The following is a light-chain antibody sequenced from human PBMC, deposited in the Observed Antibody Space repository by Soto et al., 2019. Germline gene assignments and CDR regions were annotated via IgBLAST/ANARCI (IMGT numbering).Light chain of an antibody. Sequence: DIQMTQSPSSLSPSVGDRVTITCQANQDIGNFLNWYQQKPGKAPELLIYDASNLETGVPSRFSGSGSWTDFTFTISILQPEDFATYYCQQNHNLPHTFGQGTKLDIK. CDR2: DAS. J-gene: IGKJ2*01. CDR3: QQNHNLPHT. V-gene: IGKV1-33*01. CDR1: QDIGNF.